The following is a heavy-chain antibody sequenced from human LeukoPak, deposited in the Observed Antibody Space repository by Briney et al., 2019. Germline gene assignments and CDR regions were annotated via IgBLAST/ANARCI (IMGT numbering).Heavy chain of an antibody. V-gene: IGHV4-59*01. CDR3: ASAGYNYGGAFDI. D-gene: IGHD5-24*01. CDR2: IYYSAST. J-gene: IGHJ3*02. CDR1: GGSISSYY. Sequence: PSETLSLTCTVSGGSISSYYWSWIRQPPGKGLEWIGYIYYSASTNYNPSLKSRVTISVDTSKNQFSLKLSSVSAADTAVYYCASAGYNYGGAFDIWGQGTMVTVSS.